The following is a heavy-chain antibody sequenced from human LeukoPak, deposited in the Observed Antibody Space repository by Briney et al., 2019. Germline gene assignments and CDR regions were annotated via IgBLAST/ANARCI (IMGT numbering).Heavy chain of an antibody. CDR3: ARSRDFWSGPYDY. V-gene: IGHV4-30-2*01. Sequence: SETLSLTCAVSGGSISSGGYSWSWIRQPPGKGLEWIGYIYHSGSTYYNPSLKSRVTISVDRSKNQFSLKLSSVTAADTAVYYCARSRDFWSGPYDYWGQGTPVTVSS. CDR2: IYHSGST. D-gene: IGHD3-3*01. CDR1: GGSISSGGYS. J-gene: IGHJ4*02.